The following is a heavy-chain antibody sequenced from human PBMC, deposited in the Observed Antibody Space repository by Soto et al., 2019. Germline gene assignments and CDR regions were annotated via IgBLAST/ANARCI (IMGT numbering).Heavy chain of an antibody. D-gene: IGHD3-22*01. CDR2: VMPTFGAG. CDR1: GGPFRNYA. J-gene: IGHJ6*02. V-gene: IGHV1-69*01. Sequence: QVQLVQSGAEVKKPGSSVKVSCTASGGPFRNYAVSWVRQAPGQGLAWMGAVMPTFGAGVYAQKFQGTLTIFADESTNTAYLNVGSLTFEDAAIYYCAASRGFYEAMDAWGQGTRLTVSS. CDR3: AASRGFYEAMDA.